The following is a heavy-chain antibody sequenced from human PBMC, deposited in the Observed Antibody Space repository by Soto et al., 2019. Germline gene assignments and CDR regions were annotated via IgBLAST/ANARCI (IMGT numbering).Heavy chain of an antibody. Sequence: EVQLVESGGGLVQPGGSLRLSCAASGFTFSSYWMSWVRQAPGKGLEWVANIKQDGSEKYYVDSVKGRFTISRDNAKNSLYLQMNGLRAEDTAVYYCARKLWFGELSAMSAFDIWGQGTMVTVSS. CDR1: GFTFSSYW. J-gene: IGHJ3*02. CDR2: IKQDGSEK. D-gene: IGHD3-10*01. V-gene: IGHV3-7*05. CDR3: ARKLWFGELSAMSAFDI.